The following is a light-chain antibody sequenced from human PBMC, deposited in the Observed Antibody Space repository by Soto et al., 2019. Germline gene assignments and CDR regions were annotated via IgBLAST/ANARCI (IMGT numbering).Light chain of an antibody. CDR3: QQFGSSSYT. CDR1: QSVSRNF. Sequence: EIVLTQSPGTLSLSPGERATLSCGASQSVSRNFLAWYQQRPGQAPRLLIYCASNRATGIPDRFSGSGSGTAFTLTISRLEPEDFAVYYCQQFGSSSYTFGQGTKLDIK. J-gene: IGKJ2*01. V-gene: IGKV3-20*01. CDR2: CAS.